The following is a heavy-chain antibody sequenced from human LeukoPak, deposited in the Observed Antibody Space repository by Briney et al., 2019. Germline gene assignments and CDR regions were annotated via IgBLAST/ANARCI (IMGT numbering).Heavy chain of an antibody. Sequence: GASVKVSCKASGYTFTSTGYYMHWVRQAPGQGLEWMGWINPNSGGTNYEQKFQGRVTMTRDTSISTAYMELSRLRSDDTAVYYCARVTITTMNAFDIWGQGTMVTVSS. CDR3: ARVTITTMNAFDI. CDR1: GYTFTSTGYY. CDR2: INPNSGGT. J-gene: IGHJ3*02. D-gene: IGHD4-11*01. V-gene: IGHV1-2*02.